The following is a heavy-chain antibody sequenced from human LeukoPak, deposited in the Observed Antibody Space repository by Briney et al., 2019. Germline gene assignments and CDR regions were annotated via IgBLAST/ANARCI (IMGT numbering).Heavy chain of an antibody. J-gene: IGHJ4*02. CDR2: IYYTGNT. CDR1: GGSISSSSYY. V-gene: IGHV4-39*01. D-gene: IGHD3/OR15-3a*01. Sequence: PSETLSLTCTVSGGSISSSSYYWGWVRQPPGKGLECIGSIYYTGNTYYNASLKSQVSISIDTSKNQFSLKLTSVTAADTAVYYCARQTGSGLFILPGGQGTLVTVSS. CDR3: ARQTGSGLFILP.